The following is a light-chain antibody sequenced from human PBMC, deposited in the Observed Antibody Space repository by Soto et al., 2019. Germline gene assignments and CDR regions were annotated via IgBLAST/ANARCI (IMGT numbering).Light chain of an antibody. Sequence: DIVMTPSPDSLAVSLGERPTINCKSSQSVLYSSNNKNYLAWYQQKPGQPPKLLIYWASTRESGVPDRFSGRGSGTDFTLTISSLQAEDVAVYYCQQYYSTPPYTFGQGTKLEIK. CDR2: WAS. V-gene: IGKV4-1*01. CDR1: QSVLYSSNNKNY. CDR3: QQYYSTPPYT. J-gene: IGKJ2*01.